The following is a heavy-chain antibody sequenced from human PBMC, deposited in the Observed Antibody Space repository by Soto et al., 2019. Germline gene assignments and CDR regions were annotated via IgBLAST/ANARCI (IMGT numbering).Heavy chain of an antibody. D-gene: IGHD1-1*01. CDR2: INPNTGDT. V-gene: IGHV1-2*02. Sequence: ASVKVSCKASGYTLTEYYIHWVRQAPGQGLEWMGWINPNTGDTKYAQKFQGRVTMTRDTPMSTAYMELSRLTSDDTAVYYCAREEDCGRWHDEDHFDHWGQGPLVTASS. CDR1: GYTLTEYY. CDR3: AREEDCGRWHDEDHFDH. J-gene: IGHJ4*02.